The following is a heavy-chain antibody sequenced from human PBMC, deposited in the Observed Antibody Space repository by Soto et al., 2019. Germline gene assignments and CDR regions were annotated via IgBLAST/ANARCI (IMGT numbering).Heavy chain of an antibody. D-gene: IGHD2-15*01. CDR2: ISDSGSTI. CDR3: AREICSGSRCYDTFDL. CDR1: GSIFSNYE. Sequence: GGSLRLSCAASGSIFSNYEMDWVRQAPGKGLEWIAYISDSGSTILYADSVKGRFTISRDDAGRSLYLQMDSLRAEDTAVYYCAREICSGSRCYDTFDLWGQGTTVTV. J-gene: IGHJ3*01. V-gene: IGHV3-48*03.